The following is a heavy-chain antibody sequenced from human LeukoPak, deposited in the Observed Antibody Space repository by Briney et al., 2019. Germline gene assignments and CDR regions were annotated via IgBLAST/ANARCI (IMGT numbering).Heavy chain of an antibody. Sequence: GGSLRLSCAASGFTFSSYSMNWVRQAPGKGLEWVSVIYSGGTTYYADSVKGRFTISRDNSKNTLYLQMNSLRAEDTAVYYCARGAEMDVWGQGTTVTVSS. CDR1: GFTFSSYS. V-gene: IGHV3-53*01. CDR3: ARGAEMDV. CDR2: IYSGGTT. J-gene: IGHJ6*02.